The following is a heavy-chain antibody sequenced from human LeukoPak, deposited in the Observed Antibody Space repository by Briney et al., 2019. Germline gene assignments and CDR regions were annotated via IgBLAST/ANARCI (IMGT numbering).Heavy chain of an antibody. V-gene: IGHV3-30-3*01. CDR2: ISNDGNKK. CDR3: ARWRGEYYYDSRGYRGAIDY. CDR1: GFTFSSYA. D-gene: IGHD3-22*01. J-gene: IGHJ4*02. Sequence: GGSLRLSCAASGFTFSSYAMSWVRQTPAKGLEWVAVISNDGNKKFYTDSVKGRFIISRDNSKNTLSLQMSSLRLEDAAVYYCARWRGEYYYDSRGYRGAIDYWGQGTLVTVSS.